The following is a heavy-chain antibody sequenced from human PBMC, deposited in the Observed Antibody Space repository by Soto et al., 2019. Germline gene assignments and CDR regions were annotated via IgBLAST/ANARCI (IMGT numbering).Heavy chain of an antibody. V-gene: IGHV1-8*01. CDR2: MNPNSGNT. CDR3: ARVHFGGVVVVPAAYYYYGMDV. Sequence: QVQLVQSGAEVKKPGASVKVSCKASGYTFTSYDINWVRQATGQGLEWMGWMNPNSGNTGYAQKFQGRVNMTRNTSISTAYMELSSLRSEDTAVYYCARVHFGGVVVVPAAYYYYGMDVWGQGTTVTVSS. D-gene: IGHD2-2*01. J-gene: IGHJ6*02. CDR1: GYTFTSYD.